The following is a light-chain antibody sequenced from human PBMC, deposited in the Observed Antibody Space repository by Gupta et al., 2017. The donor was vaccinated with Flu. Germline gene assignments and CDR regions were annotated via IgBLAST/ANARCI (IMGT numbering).Light chain of an antibody. J-gene: IGLJ3*02. CDR1: SSDVGGYNY. CDR2: EVT. Sequence: QSAPTQPASVSGSPGQSITISCTATSSDVGGYNYVSWFQQHPGKAPKLMIYEVTNRPSGVSNRFSGSKSGYTASLTISGLQAEDEADYYCSSSTTSNTWVFGGGTKLTVL. CDR3: SSSTTSNTWV. V-gene: IGLV2-14*01.